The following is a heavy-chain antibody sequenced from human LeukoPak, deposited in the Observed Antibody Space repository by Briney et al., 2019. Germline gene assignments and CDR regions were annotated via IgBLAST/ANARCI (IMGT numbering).Heavy chain of an antibody. Sequence: ASVKVSCKASGYTLTSYYMHWVRQAPGQGLEWMGWINPNSGGTNYAQKFQGRVTMTRDTSISTAYMELSRLRSDDTAVYYCARVGSYYGSFDYWGQGTLVTVSS. J-gene: IGHJ4*02. V-gene: IGHV1-2*02. CDR1: GYTLTSYY. D-gene: IGHD1-26*01. CDR2: INPNSGGT. CDR3: ARVGSYYGSFDY.